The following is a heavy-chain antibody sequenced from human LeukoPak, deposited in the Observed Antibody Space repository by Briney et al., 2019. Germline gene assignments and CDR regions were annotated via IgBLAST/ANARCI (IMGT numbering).Heavy chain of an antibody. CDR1: GFTFSSYA. V-gene: IGHV3-64*01. J-gene: IGHJ4*02. CDR2: ISSSGTRT. Sequence: GGSLRLTCAASGFTFSSYAMHWVRQAPGKGLEYVSAISSSGTRTFYANSVKGRFTISRDNSKNTLYLQMGSLREEDMAVYYCASRDGSGYWGQGTPVTVSS. D-gene: IGHD5-24*01. CDR3: ASRDGSGY.